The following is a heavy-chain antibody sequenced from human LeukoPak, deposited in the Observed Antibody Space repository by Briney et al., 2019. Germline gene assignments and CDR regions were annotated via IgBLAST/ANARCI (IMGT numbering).Heavy chain of an antibody. CDR2: IYYSGST. J-gene: IGHJ4*02. D-gene: IGHD6-19*01. Sequence: SETLSLTCTVSGGSISSSNYYWGWLRQPRGKGLEWIGNIYYSGSTYYKPSLKTRVTISVDTSKNQFSLKLTSVTAADTAVYYCARHASVDGNWPRPLDYWGQGSLVTVSS. CDR1: GGSISSSNYY. CDR3: ARHASVDGNWPRPLDY. V-gene: IGHV4-39*01.